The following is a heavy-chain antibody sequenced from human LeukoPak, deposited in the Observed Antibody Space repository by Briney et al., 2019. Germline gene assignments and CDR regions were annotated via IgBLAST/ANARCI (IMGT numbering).Heavy chain of an antibody. CDR3: ARDTNNGLDV. CDR1: GFTFSSYW. D-gene: IGHD1-14*01. CDR2: ISSSGRLM. V-gene: IGHV3-48*04. Sequence: HPGGSLRLSCAASGFTFSSYWMSWVRQAPGKGLEWVSHISSSGRLMQYADSVRGRFTITRDNAQNFMSLQMNNLKPEDTAVYYCARDTNNGLDVWGRGTTVTVS. J-gene: IGHJ6*02.